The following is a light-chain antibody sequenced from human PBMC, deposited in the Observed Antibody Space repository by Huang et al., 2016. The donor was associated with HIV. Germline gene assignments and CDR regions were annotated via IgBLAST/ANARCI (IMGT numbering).Light chain of an antibody. CDR2: DTS. CDR1: QNVRSN. CDR3: QQYDNWPPGLT. Sequence: CRASQNVRSNLAWYQQIPGQAPRLLIYDTSTRASGVPARFSGSGSGTEFTLTISGLQSEDFAVYYCQQYDNWPPGLTFGGGTKVEI. V-gene: IGKV3D-15*01. J-gene: IGKJ4*01.